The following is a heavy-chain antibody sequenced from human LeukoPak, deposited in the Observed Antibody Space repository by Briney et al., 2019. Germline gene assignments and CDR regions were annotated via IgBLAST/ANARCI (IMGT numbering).Heavy chain of an antibody. J-gene: IGHJ6*03. CDR1: GFTFSSYA. V-gene: IGHV3-23*01. CDR3: ARDRSEDYLAALGCYMDV. D-gene: IGHD6-6*01. Sequence: GGSLRLSCAASGFTFSSYAMSWVRQAPGKGLEWVSSISGSGSSTYYADSVKGRFTISRDNAKNSLYLQMNSLRAEDTAVYYCARDRSEDYLAALGCYMDVWGKGTTVTVSS. CDR2: ISGSGSST.